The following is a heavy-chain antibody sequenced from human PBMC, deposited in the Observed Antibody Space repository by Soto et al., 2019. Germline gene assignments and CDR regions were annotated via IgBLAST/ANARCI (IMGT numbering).Heavy chain of an antibody. CDR3: ARGDCSGGSCYSDY. V-gene: IGHV3-64*01. J-gene: IGHJ4*02. CDR1: GFTFSSYA. D-gene: IGHD2-15*01. CDR2: ISSNGGST. Sequence: EVQLVESGGGLVQPGGSLRLSFAASGFTFSSYAMHWVRQAPGKGLEYVSAISSNGGSTYYANSVKGRFTISRDNSKNTLYLQMGSLRAEDMAVYYCARGDCSGGSCYSDYWGQGTLVTVSS.